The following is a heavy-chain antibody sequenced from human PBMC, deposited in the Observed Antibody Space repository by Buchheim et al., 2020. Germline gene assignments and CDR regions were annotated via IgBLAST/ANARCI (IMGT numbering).Heavy chain of an antibody. Sequence: EVQLVDSGGGLVQPGGSLRLSCAASGFTFNVYSMNWVRQAPGKGLEWVSYITGSSSIINYAESVKGRFTISRDNAKNSVYLQMNSLRDEDTAVYYCARSVEGHFDYWGQGTL. CDR3: ARSVEGHFDY. V-gene: IGHV3-48*02. J-gene: IGHJ4*02. CDR2: ITGSSSII. CDR1: GFTFNVYS.